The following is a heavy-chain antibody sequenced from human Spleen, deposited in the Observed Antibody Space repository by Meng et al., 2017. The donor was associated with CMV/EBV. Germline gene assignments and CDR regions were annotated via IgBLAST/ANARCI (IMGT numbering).Heavy chain of an antibody. CDR2: IIPIFGTA. CDR3: ARTEAAANWFDP. Sequence: CKASGGTFSSYTISWVRQAPGQGLEWMGGIIPIFGTANYAQKFQGRVTITTDESTSTAYMELSSLRSEDTAVYYCARTEAAANWFDPWGQGTLVTVSS. J-gene: IGHJ5*02. D-gene: IGHD6-13*01. CDR1: GGTFSSYT. V-gene: IGHV1-69*05.